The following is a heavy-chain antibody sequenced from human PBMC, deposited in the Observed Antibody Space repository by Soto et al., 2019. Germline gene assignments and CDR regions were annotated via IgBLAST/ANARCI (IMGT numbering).Heavy chain of an antibody. CDR2: INHSGST. Sequence: SETLSLTCAVYGGSFSGYYWSWIRQPPGKGLEWIGEINHSGSTNYNPSLKSRVTISVDTSKNQFSLKLSSVTAADTAVYYCARGGSGSYLFYYGMDVWGQGTTVTVSS. V-gene: IGHV4-34*01. J-gene: IGHJ6*02. D-gene: IGHD3-10*01. CDR3: ARGGSGSYLFYYGMDV. CDR1: GGSFSGYY.